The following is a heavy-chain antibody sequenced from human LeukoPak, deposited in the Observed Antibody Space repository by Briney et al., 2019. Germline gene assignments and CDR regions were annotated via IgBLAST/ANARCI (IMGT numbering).Heavy chain of an antibody. D-gene: IGHD1-26*01. CDR3: TRDSGTYNWFDP. CDR1: GFTFSGSA. Sequence: GGSLRLSCAASGFTFSGSAIHWVRQSSGKGLEWVGQIDKKDKGYATATSYAASVKGRFTIPRDDSINTAYLQMKSLKTEDTALYYCTRDSGTYNWFDPWGQGTLVTVSS. V-gene: IGHV3-73*01. CDR2: IDKKDKGYAT. J-gene: IGHJ5*02.